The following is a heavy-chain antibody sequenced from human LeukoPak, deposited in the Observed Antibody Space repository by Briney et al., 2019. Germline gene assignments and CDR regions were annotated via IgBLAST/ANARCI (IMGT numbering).Heavy chain of an antibody. CDR3: ASYPRNIPTPPFDY. V-gene: IGHV1-2*02. J-gene: IGHJ4*02. CDR1: GYTFTAQF. CDR2: INPNNGDT. D-gene: IGHD2-21*01. Sequence: ASVKVSCKTSGYTFTAQFMHWVRQAPGQGLEWMGWINPNNGDTKYAQTFLGRVTMTRDTSTSTAYMELSSLRSDDTAVYFCASYPRNIPTPPFDYWGQGTVVTVSS.